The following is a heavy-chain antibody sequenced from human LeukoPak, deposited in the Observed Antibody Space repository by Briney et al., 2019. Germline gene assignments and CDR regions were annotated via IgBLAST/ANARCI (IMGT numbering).Heavy chain of an antibody. CDR3: ARGRDYSNSVAANNWFDP. V-gene: IGHV1-18*01. J-gene: IGHJ5*02. Sequence: ASVRVSCKASGYTFTNYDINWVRQAPGQGLEWMGWISAYNGNTNYAQKLQGRVTMTTDTSTSTAYMELRSLRSDDTAVYYCARGRDYSNSVAANNWFDPWGQGTLVTPSS. CDR1: GYTFTNYD. CDR2: ISAYNGNT. D-gene: IGHD4-11*01.